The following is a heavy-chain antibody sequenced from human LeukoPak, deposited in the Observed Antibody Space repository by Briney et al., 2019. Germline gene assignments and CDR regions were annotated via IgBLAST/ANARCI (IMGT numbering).Heavy chain of an antibody. CDR1: GFTFSSYW. D-gene: IGHD3-22*01. Sequence: GGSLRLSCAASGFTFSSYWMSWVHQAPGKGLEWVANIKQDGSEKYYVDSVKGRFTISRDNAKNSLYLQMNSLRAEDTAVYYCARDSHYYYYDSSGYADYWGQGTLVTVSS. CDR2: IKQDGSEK. V-gene: IGHV3-7*01. J-gene: IGHJ4*02. CDR3: ARDSHYYYYDSSGYADY.